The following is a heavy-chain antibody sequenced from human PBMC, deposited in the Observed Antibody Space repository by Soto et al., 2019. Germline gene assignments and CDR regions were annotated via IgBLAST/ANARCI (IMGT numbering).Heavy chain of an antibody. Sequence: QVQLVQSGAEVKKPGASVKVSCKASGYTFTSYGISWVRQAPGQGLEWMGWISAYNGNTNYAQKLQGRVTMTTDTTTSTAYMELRRLRSDDKAVDYCTGILYCSSTSCPNWYVDLWGRGTLVTVSS. CDR3: TGILYCSSTSCPNWYVDL. D-gene: IGHD2-2*01. V-gene: IGHV1-18*04. CDR1: GYTFTSYG. CDR2: ISAYNGNT. J-gene: IGHJ2*01.